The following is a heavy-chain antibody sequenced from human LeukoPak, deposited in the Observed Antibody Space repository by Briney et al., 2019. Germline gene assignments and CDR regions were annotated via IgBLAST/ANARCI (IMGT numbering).Heavy chain of an antibody. V-gene: IGHV3-23*01. D-gene: IGHD3-10*01. Sequence: PGGSLRLSCAASGFTFSSYGMSWVRQAPGKGLEWVSAISGSGGSTYYADSVKGRFTISRDNSKNTLYLQMNSLRAEDTAVYYCAKDLITIWFGELWDYWGQGTLVTVSS. CDR3: AKDLITIWFGELWDY. J-gene: IGHJ4*02. CDR2: ISGSGGST. CDR1: GFTFSSYG.